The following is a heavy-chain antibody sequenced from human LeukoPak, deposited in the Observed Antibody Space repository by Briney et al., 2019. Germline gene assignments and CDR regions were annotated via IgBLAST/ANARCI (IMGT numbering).Heavy chain of an antibody. CDR1: GGSISSYY. V-gene: IGHV4-4*07. D-gene: IGHD6-6*01. CDR2: IYTTGST. J-gene: IGHJ6*03. Sequence: SETLSLTCTVSGGSISSYYWTWIRQPAGKGLEWIGRIYTTGSTNYNPSLNSRVTMSVDTSKKQFSLKLSSVTAADTAVYYCARRSSSLSYYHYYYMDVWGKGTTVTVSS. CDR3: ARRSSSLSYYHYYYMDV.